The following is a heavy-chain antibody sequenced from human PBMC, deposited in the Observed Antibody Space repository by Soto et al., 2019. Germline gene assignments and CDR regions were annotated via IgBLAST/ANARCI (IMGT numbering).Heavy chain of an antibody. CDR3: AKGLYGDYYYYMDV. CDR2: ISGSGGST. V-gene: IGHV3-23*01. CDR1: GFTFSSYA. Sequence: PGCSLGLSCAASGFTFSSYAMGWARQTTGKGLEWVSAISGSGGSTYYADSVKGRFTISRDNSKNTLYLQMNSLRDEDTAVYYCAKGLYGDYYYYMDVWGKGTTVTVSS. J-gene: IGHJ6*03. D-gene: IGHD2-2*02.